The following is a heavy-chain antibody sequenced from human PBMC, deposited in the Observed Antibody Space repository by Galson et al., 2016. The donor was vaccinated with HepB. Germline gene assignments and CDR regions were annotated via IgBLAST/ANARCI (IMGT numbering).Heavy chain of an antibody. CDR3: ARDWDYYDSGGRWGWFDP. J-gene: IGHJ5*02. CDR2: IKPIFDSA. D-gene: IGHD3-22*01. CDR1: GGIFSSYT. Sequence: SVKVSCKASGGIFSSYTFTWVRQAPGQGLEWMGGIKPIFDSAFYAQKFQGRLTITADDSTKTLYMELSSLRSEDTAMYYCARDWDYYDSGGRWGWFDPWGQGTLVTVSS. V-gene: IGHV1-69*13.